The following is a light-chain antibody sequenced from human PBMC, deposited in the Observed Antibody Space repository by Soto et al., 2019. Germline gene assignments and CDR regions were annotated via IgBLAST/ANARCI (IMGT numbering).Light chain of an antibody. J-gene: IGKJ1*01. Sequence: DIQMTQSPSTLSASVGDRVTVTFRASQSISSWLAWYQQKPGKAPKLLIYKASSLESGVPSRFSGSGSGTEFTLTISGLQPDDFATYYCQQYNSYSTFGQGTKVDIK. CDR3: QQYNSYST. V-gene: IGKV1-5*03. CDR2: KAS. CDR1: QSISSW.